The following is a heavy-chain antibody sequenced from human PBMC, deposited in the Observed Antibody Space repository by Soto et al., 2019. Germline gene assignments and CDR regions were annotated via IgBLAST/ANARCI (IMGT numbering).Heavy chain of an antibody. CDR3: SRDVVVGAKALNY. CDR1: GFASSNYW. CDR2: IKGDGSEK. D-gene: IGHD2-15*01. J-gene: IGHJ4*01. Sequence: GGSLRLSCAASGFASSNYWMTWVRQAPGKGLEWVANIKGDGSEKHYVDSVKGRFTISRDNAKNSLYLQMNSLRVGDTAVYFCSRDVVVGAKALNYWGHGALVTVSS. V-gene: IGHV3-7*01.